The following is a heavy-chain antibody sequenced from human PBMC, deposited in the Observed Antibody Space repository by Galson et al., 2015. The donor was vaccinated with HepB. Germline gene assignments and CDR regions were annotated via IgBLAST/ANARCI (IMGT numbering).Heavy chain of an antibody. V-gene: IGHV3-13*01. D-gene: IGHD3-10*01. CDR2: IGTAGDT. J-gene: IGHJ6*02. CDR3: ARGGITMVRGVIIGLHYYYGMDV. CDR1: GFTFSSYD. Sequence: SLRLSCAASGFTFSSYDMHWVRQATGKGLEWVSAIGTAGDTYYPGSVKGRFTISRENAKNSLYLQMNSLRAGDTAVYYCARGGITMVRGVIIGLHYYYGMDVWGQGTTVTVSS.